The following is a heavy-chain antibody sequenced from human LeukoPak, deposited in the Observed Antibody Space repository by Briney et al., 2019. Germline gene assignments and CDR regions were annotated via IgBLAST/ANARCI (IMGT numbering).Heavy chain of an antibody. CDR2: ISTTGATI. CDR3: ARGHYGLDV. CDR1: RFTFSDYY. Sequence: GGSLRLSCAASRFTFSDYYMSWIRQAPEKGLEWVSYISTTGATIYYADSVKGRLTISRDNAKNSLYLQMNSLRAEDTAVYYCARGHYGLDVWGQETTVTVSS. J-gene: IGHJ6*02. V-gene: IGHV3-11*01.